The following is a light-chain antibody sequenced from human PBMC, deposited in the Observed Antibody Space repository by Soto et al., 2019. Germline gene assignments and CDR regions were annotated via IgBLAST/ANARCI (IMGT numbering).Light chain of an antibody. CDR3: QQTYTAAN. J-gene: IGKJ5*01. CDR1: QTIGSH. V-gene: IGKV1-39*01. Sequence: DIQMPQSPSSLSASIGDRVTITCRAGQTIGSHLNWYQQKPGKAPKLLIFAASNLQSGVPSRFSGSGSGTDFTLTINSLQPEDFATYYCQQTYTAANFGQGTRLEIK. CDR2: AAS.